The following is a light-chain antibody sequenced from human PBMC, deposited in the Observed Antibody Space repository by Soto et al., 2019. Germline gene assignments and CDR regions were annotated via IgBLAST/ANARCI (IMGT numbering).Light chain of an antibody. CDR3: AAWDDSLSGYV. V-gene: IGLV1-47*01. CDR1: SSNIGSNY. Sequence: LAQRRARAETSGERVTITYSGSSSNIGSNYVYWYQQLPGTAPKLLIYRNNQRPSGVPDRFSGSKSGTSASLAISGLRSEDEADYYCAAWDDSLSGYVFGTGTKVTVL. J-gene: IGLJ1*01. CDR2: RNN.